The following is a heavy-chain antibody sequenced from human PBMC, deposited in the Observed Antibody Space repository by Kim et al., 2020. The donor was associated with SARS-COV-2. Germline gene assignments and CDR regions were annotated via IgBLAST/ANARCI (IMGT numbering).Heavy chain of an antibody. CDR3: ATSSIAAQEAFDI. CDR2: IKQDGSEK. Sequence: GGSLRLSCAASGFTFSSYWMSWVRQAPGKGLEWVANIKQDGSEKYYVDSVKGRFTISRENAKNSLYLQMNSLRAEDTAVYYCATSSIAAQEAFDIWGQGTMVTVSS. J-gene: IGHJ3*02. D-gene: IGHD6-6*01. V-gene: IGHV3-7*03. CDR1: GFTFSSYW.